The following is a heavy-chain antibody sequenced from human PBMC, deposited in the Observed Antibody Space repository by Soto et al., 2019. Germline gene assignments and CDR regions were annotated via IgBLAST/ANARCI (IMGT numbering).Heavy chain of an antibody. Sequence: SETLSLTCTISGDSFSNHYWTWIRQSPGKGLEWIGYIFHSGITDYNPSVKSRVTISIDKSRNLFSLNLTSVTAADTAVYYCARDRSFYDSRGYYRTLDSWGQGSLVNVSS. CDR3: ARDRSFYDSRGYYRTLDS. D-gene: IGHD3-22*01. J-gene: IGHJ5*01. CDR2: IFHSGIT. V-gene: IGHV4-59*11. CDR1: GDSFSNHY.